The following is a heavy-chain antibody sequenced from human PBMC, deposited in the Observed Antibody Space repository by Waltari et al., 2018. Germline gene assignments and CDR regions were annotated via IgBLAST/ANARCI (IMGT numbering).Heavy chain of an antibody. V-gene: IGHV4-39*01. CDR3: ARHPAMTIMLWYFDL. CDR2: IYYSGST. CDR1: GGSISSSSYY. J-gene: IGHJ2*01. Sequence: QLQLQESGPGLVKPSETLSLTCTVSGGSISSSSYYWGWIRQPPGKGLEWIGSIYYSGSTYYNPAPKSRVTISVDTSKNQFSLKLSSVTAADTAVYYCARHPAMTIMLWYFDLWGRGTLVTVSS. D-gene: IGHD2-8*01.